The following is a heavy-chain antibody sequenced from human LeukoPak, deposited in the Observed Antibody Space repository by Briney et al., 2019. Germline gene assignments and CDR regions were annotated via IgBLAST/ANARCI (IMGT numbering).Heavy chain of an antibody. Sequence: PSETLSLTCTVSSDSISSYYWSWIRQPAGKGLEWIGRFYTSGSTNYNPSLKSRVTISVDKSKNQFSLKLSSVTAADTAVYYCTRGLYSNSYYYYMDVWGKGTTVTVSS. J-gene: IGHJ6*03. V-gene: IGHV4-4*07. CDR1: SDSISSYY. CDR3: TRGLYSNSYYYYMDV. D-gene: IGHD6-13*01. CDR2: FYTSGST.